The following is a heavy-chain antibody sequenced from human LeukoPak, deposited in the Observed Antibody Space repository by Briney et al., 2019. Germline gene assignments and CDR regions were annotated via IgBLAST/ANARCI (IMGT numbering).Heavy chain of an antibody. Sequence: GGSLRLSCAASGITFSSYGMSWVRQAPGKGLEWVSSISSTGGTTYYADSVKGRFTISRDSSKNTLYLQMNSLRAEDTAIYYCAKNGDRGAYCTGGTCYPYFYYYMDVWGKGTTVTI. J-gene: IGHJ6*03. CDR2: ISSTGGTT. D-gene: IGHD2-15*01. V-gene: IGHV3-23*01. CDR1: GITFSSYG. CDR3: AKNGDRGAYCTGGTCYPYFYYYMDV.